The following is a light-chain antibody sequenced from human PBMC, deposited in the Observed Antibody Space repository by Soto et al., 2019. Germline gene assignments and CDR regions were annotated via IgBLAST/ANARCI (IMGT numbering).Light chain of an antibody. Sequence: DIQMTQSPSSVSASVGDRVTITCRASQDIDSWLAWYKQKPGKAPKLLIYAASSLQSGVPSRFSGSGSGTDFTFTISRLEPEDFATYYCQQGSSFPWTFGQGTKVEIK. CDR1: QDIDSW. J-gene: IGKJ1*01. CDR2: AAS. V-gene: IGKV1-12*01. CDR3: QQGSSFPWT.